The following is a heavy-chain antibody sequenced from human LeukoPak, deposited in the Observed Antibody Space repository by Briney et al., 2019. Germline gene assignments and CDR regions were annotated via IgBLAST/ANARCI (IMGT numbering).Heavy chain of an antibody. J-gene: IGHJ4*02. CDR3: SRENGAFSPFGY. CDR1: GASISSGNW. CDR2: VSLEGVR. Sequence: PSETLSLTCAVSGASISSGNWWSWVRQFPGQGLQWIGEVSLEGVRNYNPSLTSRVTMSLDRAKNLLSLNLNSVTAADTAVYYCSRENGAFSPFGYWGQGILVTV. V-gene: IGHV4-4*02. D-gene: IGHD2-8*01.